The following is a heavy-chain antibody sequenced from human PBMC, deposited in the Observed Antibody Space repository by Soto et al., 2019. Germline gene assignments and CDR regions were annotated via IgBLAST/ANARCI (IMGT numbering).Heavy chain of an antibody. J-gene: IGHJ4*02. V-gene: IGHV3-21*01. CDR2: ITTRSYI. CDR3: ARALYGDYGIDY. CDR1: GFTFSDFS. Sequence: VQLVESGGGLVKPGGSLRLSCAASGFTFSDFSMNWVRQTPGKGLQWVSSITTRSYINYADSVKGRFSVSSDNAKISLYLQMNGLRVEDTAVYYCARALYGDYGIDYWGQGDLVPVSS. D-gene: IGHD4-17*01.